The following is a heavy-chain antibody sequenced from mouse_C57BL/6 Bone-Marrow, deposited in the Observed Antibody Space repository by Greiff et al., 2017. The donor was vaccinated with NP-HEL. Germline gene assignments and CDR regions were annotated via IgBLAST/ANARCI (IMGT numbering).Heavy chain of an antibody. CDR3: ARKFDYYGSSPYAMDY. CDR1: GYTFTSYW. J-gene: IGHJ4*01. V-gene: IGHV1-59*01. CDR2: IDPSDSYT. D-gene: IGHD1-1*01. Sequence: VQLQQPGAELVRPGTSVKLSCKASGYTFTSYWMHWVKQRPGQGLEWIGVIDPSDSYTNYNQKFKGKATLTVDTSSSTAYMQLSSLTSEDSAVYYGARKFDYYGSSPYAMDYWGQGTSVTVSS.